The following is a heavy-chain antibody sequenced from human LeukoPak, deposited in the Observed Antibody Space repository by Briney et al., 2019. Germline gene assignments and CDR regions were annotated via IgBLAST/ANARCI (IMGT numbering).Heavy chain of an antibody. CDR2: MSYDGSDK. CDR1: GFTFSTYA. V-gene: IGHV3-30*01. D-gene: IGHD1-7*01. CDR3: ARVGFNGTAGAWNYPLDDY. J-gene: IGHJ4*02. Sequence: PGRSLRLSCAASGFTFSTYAMHWVRQAPGKGLEWVAVMSYDGSDKYYADSVKGRFTISRDNSKKTVFLQMNSLRAEDTAVYYCARVGFNGTAGAWNYPLDDYWGQGTLVTVSS.